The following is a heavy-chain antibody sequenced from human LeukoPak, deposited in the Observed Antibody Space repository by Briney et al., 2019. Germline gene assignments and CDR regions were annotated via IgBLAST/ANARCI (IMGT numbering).Heavy chain of an antibody. J-gene: IGHJ4*02. CDR2: VYSGGST. D-gene: IGHD2-8*01. CDR1: GFIVTSNY. Sequence: GGSLRLSCTASGFIVTSNYINWVRQAPGKGLEWVSLVYSGGSTYYADSVKGRFTISRDNSKNMVYLQMNSLRAEDTAMYYCARDPPAVLIDAYGWGQGTLVTVSS. CDR3: ARDPPAVLIDAYG. V-gene: IGHV3-66*01.